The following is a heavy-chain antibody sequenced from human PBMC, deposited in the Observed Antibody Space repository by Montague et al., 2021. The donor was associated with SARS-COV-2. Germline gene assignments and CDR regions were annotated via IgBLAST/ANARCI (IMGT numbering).Heavy chain of an antibody. CDR1: GFSLSTSGMC. J-gene: IGHJ6*02. CDR2: IDWDDDK. V-gene: IGHV2-70*11. Sequence: PALGKPTQTLTLTCTFSGFSLSTSGMCVSWIRQPPGKALEWLARIDWDDDKYYSTSLKTRLTISKDTSKNQVVLTTTNMDPADTATYYCARRTYDILTGYDYGMDVWGQGTTVTVSS. D-gene: IGHD3-9*01. CDR3: ARRTYDILTGYDYGMDV.